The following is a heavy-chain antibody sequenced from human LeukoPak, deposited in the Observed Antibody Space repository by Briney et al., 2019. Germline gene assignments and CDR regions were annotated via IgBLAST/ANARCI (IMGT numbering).Heavy chain of an antibody. CDR1: SSYW. Sequence: SSYWMNWARQAPGKGLEWIGSIYYSGSTYYNPSLKSRVTISVDTSKNQFSLKLSSVTAADTAVYYCARQKQWLEIWGQGTLVTVSS. CDR2: IYYSGST. V-gene: IGHV4-39*01. D-gene: IGHD6-19*01. J-gene: IGHJ4*02. CDR3: ARQKQWLEI.